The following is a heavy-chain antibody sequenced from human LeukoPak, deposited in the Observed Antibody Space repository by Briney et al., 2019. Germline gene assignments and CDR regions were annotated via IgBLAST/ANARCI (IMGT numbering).Heavy chain of an antibody. J-gene: IGHJ4*02. CDR1: GFTVSSNY. V-gene: IGHV3-23*01. CDR3: AKFASFLLPTNIDY. D-gene: IGHD2-15*01. CDR2: ISGSGGST. Sequence: PGGSLRLSCAASGFTVSSNYMSWVSQAPGRRLEWVSAISGSGGSTYYADYVKGRLTISRDNSKNTLYLQMNSLRAEDTAVYYCAKFASFLLPTNIDYWGQGTLVTVSS.